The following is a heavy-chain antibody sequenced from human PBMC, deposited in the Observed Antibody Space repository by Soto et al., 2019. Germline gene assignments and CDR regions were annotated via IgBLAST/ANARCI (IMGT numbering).Heavy chain of an antibody. CDR1: GGTFSSYT. Sequence: QVQLVQSGAEVKKPGSSVKVSCKASGGTFSSYTISWVRQAPGQGLEWTGRIIPMLGIANYAREFQGRVTITADKSASTAYMELSSLRSEDTAVYYCARDSGTGHLPYYFDYWGQGTLVTVSS. D-gene: IGHD1-26*01. CDR3: ARDSGTGHLPYYFDY. V-gene: IGHV1-69*08. CDR2: IIPMLGIA. J-gene: IGHJ4*02.